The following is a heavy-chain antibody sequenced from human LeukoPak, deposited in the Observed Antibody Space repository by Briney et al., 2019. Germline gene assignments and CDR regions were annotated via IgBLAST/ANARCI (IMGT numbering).Heavy chain of an antibody. CDR1: GYTLTELS. D-gene: IGHD3-3*01. Sequence: GASVKVSCKVSGYTLTELSMHWVRQAPGKGLEWMGGFDPEDGETIYAQKFQGRVTMTEDTSTDTAYMELSSLRSEDTAVYYCARGYDFWSGRHWFDPWGQGTLVTVSS. V-gene: IGHV1-24*01. CDR2: FDPEDGET. CDR3: ARGYDFWSGRHWFDP. J-gene: IGHJ5*02.